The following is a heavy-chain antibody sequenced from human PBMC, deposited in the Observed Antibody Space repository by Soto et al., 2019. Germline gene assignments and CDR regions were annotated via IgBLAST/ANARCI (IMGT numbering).Heavy chain of an antibody. D-gene: IGHD4-17*01. Sequence: GGSLRLSCAASGFTFSSYGMHWVRQAPGKGLEWMAVISYDGSNKYYADSVKGRFTISRDNSKNTPYLQMNSLRAEDTAVYYCAKARRDYALTNWGQGTLVTAPQ. CDR3: AKARRDYALTN. V-gene: IGHV3-30*18. J-gene: IGHJ4*02. CDR1: GFTFSSYG. CDR2: ISYDGSNK.